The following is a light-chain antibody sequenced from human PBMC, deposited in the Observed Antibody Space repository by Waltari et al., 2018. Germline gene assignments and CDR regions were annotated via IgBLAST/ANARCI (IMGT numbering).Light chain of an antibody. J-gene: IGKJ2*01. CDR2: DVS. Sequence: EIVMTQSPVALSASPGERATLSCRADQSLGRNLAWYQQKPGQAPSLLIYDVSTRATGVPARFSGSGSQTEFTLTISSLQSEDFAVYYCQQYGNWPLYTFGQGTKLEIK. CDR1: QSLGRN. CDR3: QQYGNWPLYT. V-gene: IGKV3-15*01.